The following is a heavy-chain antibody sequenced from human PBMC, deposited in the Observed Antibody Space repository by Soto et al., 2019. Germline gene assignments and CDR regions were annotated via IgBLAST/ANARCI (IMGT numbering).Heavy chain of an antibody. D-gene: IGHD3-10*01. J-gene: IGHJ6*02. CDR2: INHSGST. CDR1: GGSFSGYY. V-gene: IGHV4-34*01. CDR3: ARSVWFGESYGMDV. Sequence: QVQLQQWGAGLLKPSETLSLTCAVYGGSFSGYYWSWIRQPPGKGLEWIGEINHSGSTNYNPSLKSRVTISVDTSKNQFSLKLSSVTAADTAVYYCARSVWFGESYGMDVWGQGTTVIVSS.